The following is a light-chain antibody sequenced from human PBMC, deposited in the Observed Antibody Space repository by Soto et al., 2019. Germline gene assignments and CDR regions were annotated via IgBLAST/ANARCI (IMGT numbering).Light chain of an antibody. Sequence: EIVLTQSPGTLSLSPGERAALSCRASQSVSSTYLAWYQQKPGQAPRLLIYGASNRATGIPDRFGGSGSGADFTLTITRLEPEDFAVYYCQQYGSSPWTFGQGTKVEIK. J-gene: IGKJ1*01. CDR3: QQYGSSPWT. CDR1: QSVSSTY. V-gene: IGKV3-20*01. CDR2: GAS.